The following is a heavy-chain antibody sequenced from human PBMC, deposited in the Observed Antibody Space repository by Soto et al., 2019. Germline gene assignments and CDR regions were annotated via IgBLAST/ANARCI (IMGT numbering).Heavy chain of an antibody. J-gene: IGHJ6*02. CDR2: VSPAFRTS. D-gene: IGHD3-10*01. V-gene: IGHV1-69*06. CDR3: ARVLYYGSSSYSPYGMDV. Sequence: QVQLVQSGAEVKKPGSSVKVSCKTSGVSFNNNGIGWVRQAPGHGLEWMGGVSPAFRTSNYAGKFQGRISITADTSTGTVNMELSSLTSEDTAQYYCARVLYYGSSSYSPYGMDVWGQGTTVTVSS. CDR1: GVSFNNNG.